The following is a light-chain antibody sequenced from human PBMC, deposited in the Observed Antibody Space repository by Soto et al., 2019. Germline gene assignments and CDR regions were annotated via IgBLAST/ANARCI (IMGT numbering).Light chain of an antibody. J-gene: IGLJ1*01. CDR3: SSYTRSSALEV. Sequence: QSALTQPASVSVSPGQSITISCTRTSSDDGGYNYVSWYQQHAGKAPKLMIYEVSNRPSGVSNRFSGAKSGNTACRAISGLQAEDEADYYCSSYTRSSALEVVGPGTKLTDL. V-gene: IGLV2-14*01. CDR1: SSDDGGYNY. CDR2: EVS.